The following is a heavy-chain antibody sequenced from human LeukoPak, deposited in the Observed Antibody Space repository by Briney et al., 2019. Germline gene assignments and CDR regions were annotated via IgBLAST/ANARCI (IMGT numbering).Heavy chain of an antibody. V-gene: IGHV3-11*01. CDR1: GFTFSDYY. CDR2: ISSSGSTI. Sequence: GGSLRLSCAASGFTFSDYYMSWIRQAPGKGLEWVSYISSSGSTIYYADSVKGRFTISRDNAKNSLYLQMNSLRAEDTAVYYCASSGIGSYRPSTLDYWGQGTLVTVSS. D-gene: IGHD1-26*01. CDR3: ASSGIGSYRPSTLDY. J-gene: IGHJ4*02.